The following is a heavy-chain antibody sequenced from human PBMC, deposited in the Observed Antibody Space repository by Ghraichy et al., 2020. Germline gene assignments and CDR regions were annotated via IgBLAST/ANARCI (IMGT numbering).Heavy chain of an antibody. V-gene: IGHV3-15*01. D-gene: IGHD1-26*01. J-gene: IGHJ4*02. CDR3: KSGIVGATNY. CDR2: IKSKTDGGTT. CDR1: GFTFSNAW. Sequence: GESLNISCAASGFTFSNAWMSWVRQAPGKGLEWVGRIKSKTDGGTTDYGAPVKGRFTISRDDSKNTLYLQMDSLKTEDTAVYYCKSGIVGATNYWGQGTLVTVSS.